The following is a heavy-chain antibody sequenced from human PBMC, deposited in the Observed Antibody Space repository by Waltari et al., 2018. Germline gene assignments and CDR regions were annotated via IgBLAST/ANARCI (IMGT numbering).Heavy chain of an antibody. Sequence: QVQLQQWGAGLLKPSETLSLTCAVYDGSFSGYFWSWIRQSQGKGLEWIGQINRDGSNIYNPSLKRRVASSVDALRSRSSLRPTSVTAAVAGGYYCARGGDYHGSGTFGLDVWGQGTRVTVSS. CDR3: ARGGDYHGSGTFGLDV. D-gene: IGHD3-10*01. CDR2: INRDGSN. V-gene: IGHV4-34*01. J-gene: IGHJ6*02. CDR1: DGSFSGYF.